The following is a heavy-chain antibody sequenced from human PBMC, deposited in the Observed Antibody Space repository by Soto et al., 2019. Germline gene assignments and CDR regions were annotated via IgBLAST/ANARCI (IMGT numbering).Heavy chain of an antibody. D-gene: IGHD5-12*01. V-gene: IGHV1-69*12. CDR1: RGTFSSYA. CDR3: ASGGMRWLQSFYFDY. Sequence: QVQLVQSGAVVKKPGSSVKVSCKASRGTFSSYAISWVRQAPGQGLEWMGGIIPIFGTTNFAQKFQGRVTITADESTSTASMELSSLRSEDTAVYYWASGGMRWLQSFYFDYWGQGTLVTVSS. J-gene: IGHJ4*02. CDR2: IIPIFGTT.